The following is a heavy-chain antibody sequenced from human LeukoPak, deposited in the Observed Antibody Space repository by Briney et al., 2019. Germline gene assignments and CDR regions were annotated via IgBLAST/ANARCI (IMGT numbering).Heavy chain of an antibody. CDR1: GGSISSYY. Sequence: SETLSLTCTVSGGSISSYYWSWIRQPPGKGLEWIGYIYYSGSTNYNPSLKSRVTISVDTSKSQFSLKLSSVTAADTAVYYCARHSTLGWFGELPYYFDYWGQGTLVTVSS. V-gene: IGHV4-59*08. D-gene: IGHD3-10*01. J-gene: IGHJ4*02. CDR3: ARHSTLGWFGELPYYFDY. CDR2: IYYSGST.